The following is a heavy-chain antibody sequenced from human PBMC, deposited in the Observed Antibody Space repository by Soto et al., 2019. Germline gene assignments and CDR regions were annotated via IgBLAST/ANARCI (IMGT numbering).Heavy chain of an antibody. Sequence: QVQLVESGGGVVLPGRSLRLSCAASGFTFNTYAIHWVRQAPGKGLEWVAIISYDGSDKYYADSVKGRCTISRDTSKNTLYLQMDCLRSEDNAVYYCAKGMGPFYYYAMDVWGQGTTVTVSS. CDR2: ISYDGSDK. CDR3: AKGMGPFYYYAMDV. V-gene: IGHV3-30*18. D-gene: IGHD3-16*01. CDR1: GFTFNTYA. J-gene: IGHJ6*02.